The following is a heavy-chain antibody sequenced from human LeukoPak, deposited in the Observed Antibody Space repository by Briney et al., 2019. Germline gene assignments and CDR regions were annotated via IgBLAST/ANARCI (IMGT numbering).Heavy chain of an antibody. CDR1: GGSTSPYY. Sequence: PSETLSLTCTVSGGSTSPYYWSRIRQPPGKGLEWFGYMYYSGRTNYNPSLKSRVTISVGTSKTQFSLKLSSVTAADTAVYYCARSSGYYWYFLRWARGTLVTVSS. CDR2: MYYSGRT. CDR3: ARSSGYYWYFLR. V-gene: IGHV4-59*01. J-gene: IGHJ2*01. D-gene: IGHD3-22*01.